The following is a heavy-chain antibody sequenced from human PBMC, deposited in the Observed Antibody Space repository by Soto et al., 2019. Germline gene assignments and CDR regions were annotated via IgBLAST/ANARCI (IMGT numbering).Heavy chain of an antibody. CDR3: ATYCSAGSCYSGYYYYGIDV. V-gene: IGHV3-33*01. J-gene: IGHJ6*02. Sequence: QVQLVESGGGVVQPGRSLRLSCAASGFTFSSYGMHWVRQAPGKGLEWVAVIWYDGSNKYYADSVKGRFTISRDNSKNTLSLQMNSLRAEGTAVYYCATYCSAGSCYSGYYYYGIDVWGQGTTVTVSS. CDR2: IWYDGSNK. D-gene: IGHD2-15*01. CDR1: GFTFSSYG.